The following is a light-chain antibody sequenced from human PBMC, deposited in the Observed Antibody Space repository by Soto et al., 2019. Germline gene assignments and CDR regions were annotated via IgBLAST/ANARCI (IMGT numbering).Light chain of an antibody. V-gene: IGLV1-44*01. CDR1: GSSIGTNT. J-gene: IGLJ2*01. CDR3: AGGDDGLINDL. CDR2: GDN. Sequence: QSVLTQPPSASGTPGQRVTISCSGSGSSIGTNTVNWYRQLPGTAPKLLIYGDNQRPSGVPDRFSGSKSGTSASLALSGLESEEEADYHCAGGDDGLINDLFGGGPK.